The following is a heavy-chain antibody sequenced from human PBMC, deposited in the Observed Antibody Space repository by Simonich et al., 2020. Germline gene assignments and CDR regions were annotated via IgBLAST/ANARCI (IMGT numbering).Heavy chain of an antibody. CDR3: ARGGLYFDY. Sequence: QVQLQESGPGLVKPSETLSLTCTVSGGSISSYSWSWIRQPPGKGLEWIGCLYYSGSTNDNPSLKSRVTISVDTSKNQFSLKLSSVTAADTAVYYCARGGLYFDYWGQGTLVTVSS. CDR1: GGSISSYS. CDR2: LYYSGST. D-gene: IGHD2-15*01. V-gene: IGHV4-59*01. J-gene: IGHJ4*02.